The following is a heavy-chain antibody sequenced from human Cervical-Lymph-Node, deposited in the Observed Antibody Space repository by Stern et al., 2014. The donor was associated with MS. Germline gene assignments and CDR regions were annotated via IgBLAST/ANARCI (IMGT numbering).Heavy chain of an antibody. Sequence: MQLVESGPGLVKPSQTLSLTCTVSGGSISSDNYYWTWIRQHPGKGLEWIGHIYYSGTTYYNPSLKRRVSITVDTSKNLFSLRLSSVTAADTAVYYCARDHFTTSLDVWGHGTTVTVS. CDR1: GGSISSDNYY. J-gene: IGHJ6*02. V-gene: IGHV4-31*03. D-gene: IGHD2-2*01. CDR2: IYYSGTT. CDR3: ARDHFTTSLDV.